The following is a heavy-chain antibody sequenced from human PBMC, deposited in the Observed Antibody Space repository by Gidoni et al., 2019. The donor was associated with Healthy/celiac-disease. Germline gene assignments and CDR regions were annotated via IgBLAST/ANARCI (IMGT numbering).Heavy chain of an antibody. CDR3: ARDSSYHYYGSGSYLDY. CDR1: GGSIISGSYY. D-gene: IGHD3-10*01. V-gene: IGHV4-61*02. CDR2: IYPSGST. Sequence: QVQLQESGPGLVKPSQTLSLTCTVSGGSIISGSYYWSWIRQPAGKGLEWIGRIYPSGSTNYNPSLKSRVTISVDTSKNQFSLKLSSVTAADTAVYYCARDSSYHYYGSGSYLDYWGQGTLVTVSS. J-gene: IGHJ4*02.